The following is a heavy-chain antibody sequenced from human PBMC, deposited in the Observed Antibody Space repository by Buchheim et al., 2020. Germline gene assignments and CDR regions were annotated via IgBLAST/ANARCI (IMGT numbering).Heavy chain of an antibody. J-gene: IGHJ3*01. CDR2: IHDTGST. CDR3: AKLYVSSWFEAFDL. V-gene: IGHV4-59*01. D-gene: IGHD2-15*01. CDR1: NGSITSNS. Sequence: QVQLQESGPGLVKPSETLSLTCTVSNGSITSNSWSWIRQPPGKGLEWIAFIHDTGSTKYNPSIESRVTVSMDTSKNQLSLKLTSVTAADTALYFCAKLYVSSWFEAFDLWGQGA.